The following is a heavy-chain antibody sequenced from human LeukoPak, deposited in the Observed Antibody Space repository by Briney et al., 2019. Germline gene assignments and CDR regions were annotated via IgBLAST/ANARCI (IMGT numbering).Heavy chain of an antibody. V-gene: IGHV4-39*01. Sequence: PSETLSLTCTVSGGSISSSNYYGGWIRQPPGKGLEWIGTIYYSGSTYHNPSLKSRVTISVDTSKSQFSLRLTSVTATDTAMYYCARLTGSNPALVDYWGQGTLVTVSS. CDR1: GGSISSSNYY. CDR3: ARLTGSNPALVDY. CDR2: IYYSGST. D-gene: IGHD3-9*01. J-gene: IGHJ4*02.